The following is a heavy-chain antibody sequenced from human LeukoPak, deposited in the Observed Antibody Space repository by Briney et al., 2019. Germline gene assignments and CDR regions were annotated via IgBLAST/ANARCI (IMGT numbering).Heavy chain of an antibody. V-gene: IGHV3-33*06. J-gene: IGHJ4*02. Sequence: GGSLRLSCAASGFTFSSYGMHWVRQAPGKGLEWVAVIWYDGSNKYYADSVKGRFTISRDNSKNTLYLQMNSLRAEDTAVYYCAKTGGYYYDTPAGYWGQGTLVTVSS. D-gene: IGHD3-22*01. CDR3: AKTGGYYYDTPAGY. CDR2: IWYDGSNK. CDR1: GFTFSSYG.